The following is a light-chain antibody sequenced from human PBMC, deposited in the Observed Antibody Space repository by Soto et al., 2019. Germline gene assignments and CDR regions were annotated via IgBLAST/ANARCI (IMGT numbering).Light chain of an antibody. CDR1: QSIGSF. J-gene: IGKJ1*01. CDR3: QHYESYWT. CDR2: KAP. V-gene: IGKV1-5*03. Sequence: DIQMTQSPSTLSASVGDRATIPCRASQSIGSFLAWYQQKPGKTPKLLIYKAPILEGGGPSRFSGSGSGTEFTLTISSLQPDDFATYYCQHYESYWTFGQGTKVDMK.